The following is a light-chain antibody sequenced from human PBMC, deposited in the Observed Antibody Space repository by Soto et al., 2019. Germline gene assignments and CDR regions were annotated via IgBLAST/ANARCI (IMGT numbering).Light chain of an antibody. Sequence: QPVLTQPPSVSGCPGQSVTISCTGTSSDVGSYNRVSWYQQPPGTAPKLIIYEVSNRPSGVPDRFFGSKSGNTASLTISGLQAEDEADYYCSSFTSSNTWVFGGGTKLTVL. CDR1: SSDVGSYNR. V-gene: IGLV2-18*02. J-gene: IGLJ3*02. CDR2: EVS. CDR3: SSFTSSNTWV.